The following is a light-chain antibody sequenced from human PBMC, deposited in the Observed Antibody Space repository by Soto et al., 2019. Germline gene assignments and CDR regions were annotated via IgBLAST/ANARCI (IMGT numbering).Light chain of an antibody. CDR3: QSYDNSLSHVV. CDR2: GDN. Sequence: QSVLTKPPSVSGAPGQRVTIPCTGSNYNIGSFYDVHWYQQLPGTVPKLLIYGDNNRPSGVPDRFSGSKSGTSASLAITGLQAEDEADYYCQSYDNSLSHVVFGGGTKLTVL. J-gene: IGLJ2*01. CDR1: NYNIGSFYD. V-gene: IGLV1-40*01.